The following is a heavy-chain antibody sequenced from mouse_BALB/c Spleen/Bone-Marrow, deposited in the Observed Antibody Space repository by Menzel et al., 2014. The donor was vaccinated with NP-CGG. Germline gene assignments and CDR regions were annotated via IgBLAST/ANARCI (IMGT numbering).Heavy chain of an antibody. D-gene: IGHD2-4*01. CDR3: ARRVITTGPGFAY. V-gene: IGHV1-28*01. CDR1: GYSFTSYY. CDR2: IDPFNGVT. Sequence: VHVKQSGPELMKPGASVKISRKASGYSFTSYYIHWVKQNHGKSLEWIGYIDPFNGVTIYNQKFKGKATLTADKSSSTAYMHLSSLTSEDSAVYYCARRVITTGPGFAYWGQGTLVTVSA. J-gene: IGHJ3*01.